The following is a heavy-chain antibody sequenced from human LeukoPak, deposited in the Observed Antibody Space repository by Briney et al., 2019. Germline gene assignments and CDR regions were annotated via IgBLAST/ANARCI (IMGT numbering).Heavy chain of an antibody. CDR3: VKDGTFGGVYFDY. CDR2: ISNNGGST. CDR1: GFTFSSYA. D-gene: IGHD3-16*01. V-gene: IGHV3-64D*06. Sequence: GGSLRLSCSASGFTFSSYAMHWVRQAPGKGLEYVSAISNNGGSTYYADSVKGRFTISRDNSKNTLYLQMSSLRAEDTAVYYCVKDGTFGGVYFDYWGQGTLVTVSS. J-gene: IGHJ4*02.